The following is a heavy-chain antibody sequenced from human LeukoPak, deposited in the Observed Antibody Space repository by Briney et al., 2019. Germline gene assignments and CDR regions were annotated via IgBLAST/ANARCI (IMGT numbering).Heavy chain of an antibody. Sequence: GGSLRLSCAASGFTFDDYAMHWVRQAPGKGLGWVSGISWNSGSIGYADSVKGRFTISRDNAKNSLYLQMNSLRAEDTALYYCAKDISGLATIPGGFDYWGQGTLVTVSS. CDR2: ISWNSGSI. CDR1: GFTFDDYA. V-gene: IGHV3-9*01. CDR3: AKDISGLATIPGGFDY. J-gene: IGHJ4*02. D-gene: IGHD5-12*01.